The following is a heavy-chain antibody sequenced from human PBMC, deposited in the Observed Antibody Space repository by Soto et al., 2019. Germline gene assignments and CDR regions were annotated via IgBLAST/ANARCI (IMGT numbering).Heavy chain of an antibody. CDR3: ATGREWYPNRAWFDP. Sequence: SETLSLSCTVSGGSMSHYYWNCIRQPPGKGLEWIGYIYHSGSSNYNPSRKSRVTISVDTSKNQFSLMLSSVTAADTAVYYFATGREWYPNRAWFDPWGQGTMVTVSS. V-gene: IGHV4-59*01. CDR2: IYHSGSS. J-gene: IGHJ5*02. D-gene: IGHD3-3*01. CDR1: GGSMSHYY.